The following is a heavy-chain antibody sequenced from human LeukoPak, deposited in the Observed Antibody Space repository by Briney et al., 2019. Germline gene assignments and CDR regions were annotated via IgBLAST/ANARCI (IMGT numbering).Heavy chain of an antibody. Sequence: GGSLRLSCAASGFTFSTFWMSWVRQAPGKGLEWVANIRQDGGEKNYVDSVKGRFTISRDNSKNTLYLQMNSLRAEDTAVYYCAKTGYSYGGLDYWGQGTLVTVSS. V-gene: IGHV3-7*01. CDR3: AKTGYSYGGLDY. CDR1: GFTFSTFW. CDR2: IRQDGGEK. J-gene: IGHJ4*02. D-gene: IGHD5-18*01.